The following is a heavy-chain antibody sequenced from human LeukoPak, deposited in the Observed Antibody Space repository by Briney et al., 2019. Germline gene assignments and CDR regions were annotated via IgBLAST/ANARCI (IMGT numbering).Heavy chain of an antibody. CDR1: GFTFSSYA. D-gene: IGHD5-18*01. CDR2: ITDSGGTT. Sequence: GGSLRLSCAASGFTFSSYAMSWVRQAPGKGLEWVSTITDSGGTTFYADSVKDRFTISRDNFKDTVYLQMNSLRAEDTAVYYCAKDIAQGYTFGSIEQDYWGQGSLVTVSS. V-gene: IGHV3-23*01. CDR3: AKDIAQGYTFGSIEQDY. J-gene: IGHJ4*02.